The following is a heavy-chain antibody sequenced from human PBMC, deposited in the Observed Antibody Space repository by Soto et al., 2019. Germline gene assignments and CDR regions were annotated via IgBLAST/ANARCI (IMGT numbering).Heavy chain of an antibody. CDR2: IHYSGST. Sequence: QVQLQQWGAGLLKPSETLSLTCAASGGSLSDYYWIWIRQPQGKGLEWFGEIHYSGSTNYNPSQKSRVTISLVTATYQFSLRLTSVTAADTAVYFCARGEAYSNYPARWGQGSLVTVSS. CDR3: ARGEAYSNYPAR. D-gene: IGHD4-4*01. CDR1: GGSLSDYY. V-gene: IGHV4-34*01. J-gene: IGHJ4*02.